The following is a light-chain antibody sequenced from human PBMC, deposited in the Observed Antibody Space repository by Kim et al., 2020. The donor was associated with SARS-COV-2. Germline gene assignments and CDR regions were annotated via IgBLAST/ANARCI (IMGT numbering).Light chain of an antibody. CDR3: QVWDSSSDHWV. Sequence: ATGETARITCGGNNIGSKRVHWYQQRPGQAPVLVIYYDSDRPSGIPERFSGSNSGNTATLTISRVEAGDEADYYCQVWDSSSDHWVFGGGTKLTVL. V-gene: IGLV3-21*04. CDR2: YDS. CDR1: NIGSKR. J-gene: IGLJ3*02.